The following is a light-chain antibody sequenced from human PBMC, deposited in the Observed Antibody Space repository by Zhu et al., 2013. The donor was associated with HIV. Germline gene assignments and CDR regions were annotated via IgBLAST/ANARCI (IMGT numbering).Light chain of an antibody. V-gene: IGKV1-39*01. CDR1: HNIDNY. CDR2: AAS. Sequence: DIPMSQYPSSQSASVGDRVTFTCRASHNIDNYLNWYQQKPGKAPNLLIYAASTLQSGVPSRFSGSGSGTEFTLIISNLQPEDFGTYFCQQSYSTPYNFGRGTKLEIK. CDR3: QQSYSTPYN. J-gene: IGKJ2*01.